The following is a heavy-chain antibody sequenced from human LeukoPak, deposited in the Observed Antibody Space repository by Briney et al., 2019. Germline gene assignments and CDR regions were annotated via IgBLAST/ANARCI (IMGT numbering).Heavy chain of an antibody. CDR3: ARLVGHSQAFDI. Sequence: GGSLRLSRAASGFPFSSYGMHWVRQAPGKGLEWVAVIWYDGSNKYYADSVKGRFTISRDNSKNTLYLQMNSVRAEDTAVYYCARLVGHSQAFDIWGQGTMVTVSS. CDR1: GFPFSSYG. D-gene: IGHD2-8*02. V-gene: IGHV3-33*01. CDR2: IWYDGSNK. J-gene: IGHJ3*02.